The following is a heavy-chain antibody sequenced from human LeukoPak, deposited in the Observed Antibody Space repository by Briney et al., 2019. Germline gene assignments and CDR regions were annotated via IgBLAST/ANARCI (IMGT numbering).Heavy chain of an antibody. CDR2: IYSGGST. V-gene: IGHV3-53*05. CDR3: ARDLSWFGEQVKGSFDY. Sequence: GGSLRLSCAASGFTVSSNYVSWVRQAPGKGLEWVSVIYSGGSTYYADSVKGRFTISRDNSKNTLYLQMNSLRAEDTAVYYCARDLSWFGEQVKGSFDYWGQGTLVTVSS. J-gene: IGHJ4*02. CDR1: GFTVSSNY. D-gene: IGHD3-10*01.